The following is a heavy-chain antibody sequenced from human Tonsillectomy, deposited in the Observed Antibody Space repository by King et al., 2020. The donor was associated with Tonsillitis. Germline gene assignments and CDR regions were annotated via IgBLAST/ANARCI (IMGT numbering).Heavy chain of an antibody. V-gene: IGHV3-30*18. CDR3: AESVGDYGNYSYYYSMDV. CDR1: GFTFSSYG. CDR2: ISYDGSNK. J-gene: IGHJ6*03. D-gene: IGHD4-17*01. Sequence: VQLVESGGGVVQPGRSLRLSCAASGFTFSSYGMHWVRQAPGKGLEWVAVISYDGSNKYHADSVKGRFTISRDNSKNTLYLQMHSLRAENTAVYYCAESVGDYGNYSYYYSMDVWGNGTTVTVSS.